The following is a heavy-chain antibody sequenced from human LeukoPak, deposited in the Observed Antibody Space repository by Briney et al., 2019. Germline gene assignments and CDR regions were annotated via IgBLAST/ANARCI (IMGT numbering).Heavy chain of an antibody. J-gene: IGHJ4*02. CDR2: INSDGSWT. CDR1: GHYW. D-gene: IGHD2/OR15-2a*01. V-gene: IGHV3-74*01. CDR3: VSFYETY. Sequence: LSGGSLRLSCAASGHYWMHWVRQAPGKGLVWVSHINSDGSWTSYADSVKGRFTISKDNAKNTVYLQMNSLRAEDTAVYYCVSFYETYWGRGTLVTVSS.